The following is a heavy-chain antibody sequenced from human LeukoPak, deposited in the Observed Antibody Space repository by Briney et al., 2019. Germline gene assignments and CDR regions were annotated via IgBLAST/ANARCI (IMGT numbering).Heavy chain of an antibody. CDR2: ISSSSSYI. CDR1: GFTFSSYS. Sequence: PGGSLRLSCVTSGFTFSSYSMNWVRQAPGKGLEWVSSISSSSSYIYYADSVKGRFTISRDNAKNSLYLQMNSLRAEDTAVYYCARAVPSTYYYDSSTYPDYWGQGTLVTVSS. CDR3: ARAVPSTYYYDSSTYPDY. D-gene: IGHD3-22*01. J-gene: IGHJ4*02. V-gene: IGHV3-21*01.